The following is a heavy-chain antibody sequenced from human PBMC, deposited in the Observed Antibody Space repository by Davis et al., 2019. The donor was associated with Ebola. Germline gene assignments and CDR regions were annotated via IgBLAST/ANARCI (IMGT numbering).Heavy chain of an antibody. V-gene: IGHV1-46*01. Sequence: ASVQDSCKASGYTFTSYYMHWVRQAPGQGLEWMGIINPNGGSTSYAQKFQGRVTMTRDTSTSTVYMELSSLRSADTAVYYCASTSLFSSSWYIYWGQGTLVTVSS. CDR1: GYTFTSYY. CDR3: ASTSLFSSSWYIY. CDR2: INPNGGST. D-gene: IGHD6-13*01. J-gene: IGHJ4*02.